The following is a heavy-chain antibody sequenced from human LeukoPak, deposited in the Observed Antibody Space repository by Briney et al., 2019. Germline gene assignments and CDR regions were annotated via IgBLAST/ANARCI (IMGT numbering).Heavy chain of an antibody. J-gene: IGHJ4*02. CDR2: IYTSGNT. V-gene: IGHV4-61*02. D-gene: IGHD2-2*01. Sequence: SETLSLTCTVSGGSISSGHYYWSWIRQPAGKGLEWIGRIYTSGNTKYNPSLESRVTISVDTSKNQFSLKLSSVTAADTAVYYCARGYCSSTTCYGRGYFEYWGQGILVTVS. CDR1: GGSISSGHYY. CDR3: ARGYCSSTTCYGRGYFEY.